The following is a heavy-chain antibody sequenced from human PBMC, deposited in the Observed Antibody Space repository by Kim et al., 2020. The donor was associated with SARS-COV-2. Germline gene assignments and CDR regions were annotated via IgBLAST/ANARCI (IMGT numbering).Heavy chain of an antibody. J-gene: IGHJ5*02. V-gene: IGHV4-59*01. D-gene: IGHD3-22*01. CDR2: IYYSGST. CDR1: GGSISSYY. CDR3: ARVYYDSSGYFMPS. Sequence: SETLSLTCTVSGGSISSYYWSWIRQPPGKGLEWIGYIYYSGSTNYNPSLKSRVTISVDTSKNQFSLKLSSVTAADTAVYYCARVYYDSSGYFMPSWGQGTLVTVSS.